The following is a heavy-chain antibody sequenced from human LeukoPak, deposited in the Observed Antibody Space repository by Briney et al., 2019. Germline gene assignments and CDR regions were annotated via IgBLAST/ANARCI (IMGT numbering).Heavy chain of an antibody. D-gene: IGHD6-13*01. CDR1: GFTFDDYA. CDR2: ISWNSGSI. Sequence: GRSLRLSCAASGFTFDDYAMHWVRQAPGKGLEWVSGISWNSGSIGYADSVKGRFTISRDNAKNSLYLHMNSLRAEDTALYYCAKGDSSSWYSDYFDYWGQGTLVTVSS. CDR3: AKGDSSSWYSDYFDY. J-gene: IGHJ4*02. V-gene: IGHV3-9*01.